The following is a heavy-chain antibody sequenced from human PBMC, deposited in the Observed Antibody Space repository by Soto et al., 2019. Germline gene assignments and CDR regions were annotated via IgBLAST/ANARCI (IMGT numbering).Heavy chain of an antibody. D-gene: IGHD3-3*01. CDR1: GGSMSSYY. Sequence: GTLSLTCTVSGGSMSSYYWTWIRQPAGKGLEWIGRVYSSGGTHYNPSLKSRVTISLDTSKNQFSLRLLSVTDADTAVYYCARGQRFSDWFDPWGQGTLVTVSS. V-gene: IGHV4-4*07. CDR2: VYSSGGT. CDR3: ARGQRFSDWFDP. J-gene: IGHJ5*02.